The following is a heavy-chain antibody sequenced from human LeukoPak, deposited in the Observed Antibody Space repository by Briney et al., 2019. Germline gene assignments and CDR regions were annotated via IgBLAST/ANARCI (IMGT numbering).Heavy chain of an antibody. V-gene: IGHV4-39*07. D-gene: IGHD3-10*01. CDR3: ARDEWFGELYAFDI. Sequence: SETLSLTCTVSGGSISSSSYYWGWIRQPPGKGLEWIGSIYYSGSTYYNPSLKSRVTISVDTSKNQFSLKLSSVTAADTAVYYCARDEWFGELYAFDIWGQGTMVTVSS. CDR2: IYYSGST. CDR1: GGSISSSSYY. J-gene: IGHJ3*02.